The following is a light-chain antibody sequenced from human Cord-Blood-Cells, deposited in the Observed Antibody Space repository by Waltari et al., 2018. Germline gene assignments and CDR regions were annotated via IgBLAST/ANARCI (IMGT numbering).Light chain of an antibody. CDR2: AES. J-gene: IGKJ4*01. CDR1: QSISSY. CDR3: QQSYSTLT. V-gene: IGKV1-39*01. Sequence: DIQMTQSPSSLSASVGDRVPITCRASQSISSYLNCYQQKPGKAPKLLIYAESSLQSGVPSRFSGSGSGTDFTLTISSLQPEDFATYYCQQSYSTLTFGGGTKVEIK.